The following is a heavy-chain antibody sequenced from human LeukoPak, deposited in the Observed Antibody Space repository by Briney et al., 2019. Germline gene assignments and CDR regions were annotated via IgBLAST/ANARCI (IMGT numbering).Heavy chain of an antibody. CDR1: GGSISSYY. D-gene: IGHD6-19*01. CDR3: VRVGPVAGISYYYYGMDV. V-gene: IGHV4-59*13. J-gene: IGHJ6*02. CDR2: IYYSGST. Sequence: SETLSLTCTVSGGSISSYYWSWIRQPPGKGLEWIGYIYYSGSTNYNPSLKSRVTISVDTSKNQFTLKLSSVTAADTAVYYCVRVGPVAGISYYYYGMDVWGQGTTVTVSS.